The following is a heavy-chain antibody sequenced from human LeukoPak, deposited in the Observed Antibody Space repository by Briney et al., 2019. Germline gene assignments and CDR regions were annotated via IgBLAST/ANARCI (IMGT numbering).Heavy chain of an antibody. D-gene: IGHD3-3*01. CDR3: ARYPLEWLLYGGEFDY. J-gene: IGHJ4*02. V-gene: IGHV4-59*12. Sequence: SETLSLTCTVSGGSISSYYWSWIRQPPGKGLEWIGYIYYSGSTNYNPSLKSRVTISVDTSKNQFSLKLSSVTAADTAVYYCARYPLEWLLYGGEFDYWGQGTLVTVSS. CDR2: IYYSGST. CDR1: GGSISSYY.